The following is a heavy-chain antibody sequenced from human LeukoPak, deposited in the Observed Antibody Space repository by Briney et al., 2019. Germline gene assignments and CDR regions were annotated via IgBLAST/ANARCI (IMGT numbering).Heavy chain of an antibody. CDR3: VSFYETY. Sequence: GGSLRLSCAASGNYWMHWVRQAPGTGLVWVSHINSDGSWTSYADSVKGRFTISKDNAKNTVYLQMNSLRAEDTAVYYCVSFYETYWGRGTLVTVSS. J-gene: IGHJ4*02. D-gene: IGHD2/OR15-2a*01. CDR2: INSDGSWT. CDR1: GNYW. V-gene: IGHV3-74*01.